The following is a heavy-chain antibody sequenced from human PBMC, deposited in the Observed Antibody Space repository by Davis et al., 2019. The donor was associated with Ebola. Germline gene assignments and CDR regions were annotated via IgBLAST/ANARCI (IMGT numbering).Heavy chain of an antibody. D-gene: IGHD3-10*01. CDR2: ISSSGSTI. CDR1: GFTFSDYY. J-gene: IGHJ6*02. Sequence: GESLKISCAASGFTFSDYYMSWIRQAPGKGLEWVSYISSSGSTIYYADSVKGRFTISRDNAKNSLYLQMKSLRAEDTAVYYCARDRPHYYGSGKDGMDVWGQGTTVTVSS. V-gene: IGHV3-11*01. CDR3: ARDRPHYYGSGKDGMDV.